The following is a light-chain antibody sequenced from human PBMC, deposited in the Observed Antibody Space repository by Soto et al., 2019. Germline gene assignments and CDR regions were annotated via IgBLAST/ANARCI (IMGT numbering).Light chain of an antibody. CDR3: QQRNMWPIT. CDR1: QSVSNNY. Sequence: EIVMTQSPATLSVSPGERATLSCRASQSVSNNYLAWYQQKPGQPPRLLIYDGYYRATDTPPRFSGSGSGTDFTLTISSLEPEDSAVYYCQQRNMWPITFGQGTRLEIK. V-gene: IGKV3-11*01. J-gene: IGKJ5*01. CDR2: DGY.